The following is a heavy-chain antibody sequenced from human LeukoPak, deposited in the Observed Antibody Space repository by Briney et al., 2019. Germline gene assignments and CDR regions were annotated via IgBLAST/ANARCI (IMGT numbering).Heavy chain of an antibody. CDR2: IYYSGRT. CDR3: ARAYSSSTYGYYYYYYMDV. V-gene: IGHV4-59*01. D-gene: IGHD6-6*01. CDR1: GDSISSYY. J-gene: IGHJ6*03. Sequence: SETLSLTCTVSGDSISSYYWSWIRQPPGKGLEWIGYIYYSGRTNYNPSLKSRVTISVDTSKNQFSLKLSSVTAADTAVYYCARAYSSSTYGYYYYYYMDVWGKGTTVTVSS.